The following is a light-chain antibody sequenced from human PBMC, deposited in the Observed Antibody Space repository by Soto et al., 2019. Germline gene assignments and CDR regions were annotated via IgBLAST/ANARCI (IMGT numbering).Light chain of an antibody. CDR1: QSVSSTS. CDR2: GVS. J-gene: IGKJ4*01. Sequence: EIVLTQSPGTLSLSPGERATLSCRASQSVSSTSLAWYQQKPGQPPRLLMYGVSTRATGIPERFSGSGSGTDVTLPIGRLEPEDFAVYYCQQYGSSPPGLTFGGGTKVEIK. V-gene: IGKV3-20*01. CDR3: QQYGSSPPGLT.